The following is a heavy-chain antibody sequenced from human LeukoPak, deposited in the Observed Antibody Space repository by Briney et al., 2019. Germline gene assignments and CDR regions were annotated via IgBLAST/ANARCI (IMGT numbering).Heavy chain of an antibody. V-gene: IGHV3-30*02. CDR3: AELGITMIGGV. Sequence: GGSLRLSCAASGFTFNNYGMHWVRQAPGKGLEWVALIRSDGSNKYYTDSVKGRFTLSRDNARNSLYLQMNSLRAEDTAVYYCAELGITMIGGVWGKGTTVTISS. D-gene: IGHD3-10*02. CDR1: GFTFNNYG. J-gene: IGHJ6*04. CDR2: IRSDGSNK.